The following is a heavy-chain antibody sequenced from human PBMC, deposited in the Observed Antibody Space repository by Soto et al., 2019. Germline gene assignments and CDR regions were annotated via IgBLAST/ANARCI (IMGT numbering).Heavy chain of an antibody. D-gene: IGHD3-3*01. Sequence: QVHLVESGGGVVQPGGSLRLSCAASGFTINRNDMYWVRQAPGKGLEWVAVMSFDGNHQHYADSVKGRFTISRDNSKNTLSLEMNSLRRDDTAVYYCASCERFPRVGVDYYALDVWGQGTTVIASS. J-gene: IGHJ6*02. CDR2: MSFDGNHQ. CDR3: ASCERFPRVGVDYYALDV. V-gene: IGHV3-30*03. CDR1: GFTINRND.